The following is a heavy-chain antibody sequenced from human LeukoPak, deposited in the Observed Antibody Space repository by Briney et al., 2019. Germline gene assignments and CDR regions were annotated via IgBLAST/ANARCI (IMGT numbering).Heavy chain of an antibody. J-gene: IGHJ4*02. CDR1: GDSISSGDYY. Sequence: SETLSLTCTVSGDSISSGDYYWSWIRQSPGTGLEWIGYVYYSGTSYYNPSLKSRVTISVDTSKNQFSLKLSFVTAADTAVYYCARTNPGSTVCYNAFDYWGQGTLVTVSS. CDR3: ARTNPGSTVCYNAFDY. D-gene: IGHD3-9*01. V-gene: IGHV4-30-4*01. CDR2: VYYSGTS.